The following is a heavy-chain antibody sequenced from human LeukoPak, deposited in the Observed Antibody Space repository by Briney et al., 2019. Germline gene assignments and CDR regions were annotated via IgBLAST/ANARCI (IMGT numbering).Heavy chain of an antibody. J-gene: IGHJ4*02. Sequence: ASVKVSCKASGYTFTSYGISWVRQAPGQGLEWLGWISAYNGNTNYAQKLQGRVTMTTDTSTSTAYMELRSLRSDDTAVYYCARGGITMVRGVMGYFDYWGQGTLVTVSS. CDR3: ARGGITMVRGVMGYFDY. CDR2: ISAYNGNT. CDR1: GYTFTSYG. D-gene: IGHD3-10*01. V-gene: IGHV1-18*01.